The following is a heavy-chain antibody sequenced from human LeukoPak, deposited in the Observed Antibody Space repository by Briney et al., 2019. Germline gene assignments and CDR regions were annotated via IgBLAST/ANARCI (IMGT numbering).Heavy chain of an antibody. Sequence: AGGSLRLSCAVSGFTFSSYSMNWDRQAPGKGLEWVSYISSSSSTIYYADSVKGRFTISRDNAKNSLDLQMNSLRDEDTAVYYCARSGSGWYRFFDYWGQGTPVTVSS. J-gene: IGHJ4*02. CDR3: ARSGSGWYRFFDY. V-gene: IGHV3-48*02. CDR1: GFTFSSYS. CDR2: ISSSSSTI. D-gene: IGHD6-19*01.